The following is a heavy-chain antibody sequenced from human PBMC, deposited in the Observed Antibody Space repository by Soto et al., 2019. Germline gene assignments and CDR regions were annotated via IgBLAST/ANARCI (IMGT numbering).Heavy chain of an antibody. V-gene: IGHV4-59*01. J-gene: IGHJ5*02. Sequence: PSETLSLTCTVSGGAISSYYWSLIRQPPGKGLEWIGYIYYSGSTNYNPSLKSRVTISVDTSKNQFYLKLSSVNAADTAVYYCARGWDYYDSSGYRFDPWGQGTLFTV. D-gene: IGHD3-22*01. CDR3: ARGWDYYDSSGYRFDP. CDR2: IYYSGST. CDR1: GGAISSYY.